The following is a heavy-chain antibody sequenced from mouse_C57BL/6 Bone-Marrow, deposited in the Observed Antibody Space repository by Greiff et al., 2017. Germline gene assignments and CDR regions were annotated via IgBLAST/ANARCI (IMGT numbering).Heavy chain of an antibody. D-gene: IGHD1-1*02. Sequence: QVQLQQPGAELVKPGASVKMSCKASGYTFTSYWITWVKQRPGQGLEWIGDIYPGSGNTYYNEKFKGKATLTADKSSSTAYMELRSLTSEDSAVYFCVWSAWFAYWGQGTLVTVSA. CDR2: IYPGSGNT. J-gene: IGHJ3*01. V-gene: IGHV1-55*01. CDR3: VWSAWFAY. CDR1: GYTFTSYW.